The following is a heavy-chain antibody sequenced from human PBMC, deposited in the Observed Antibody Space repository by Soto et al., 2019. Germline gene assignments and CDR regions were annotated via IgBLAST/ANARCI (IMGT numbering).Heavy chain of an antibody. Sequence: SETLSLTCTVSGGSISSYYWSWIRQSPGKGLEWIGYIYYSGSTNYNPSLKSRVTISVDTSKNQFSLKLSSVTAADTAVYYCARDPGSSGYYFSFDYWGQGTPVTVSS. CDR1: GGSISSYY. CDR2: IYYSGST. V-gene: IGHV4-59*01. J-gene: IGHJ4*02. CDR3: ARDPGSSGYYFSFDY. D-gene: IGHD3-22*01.